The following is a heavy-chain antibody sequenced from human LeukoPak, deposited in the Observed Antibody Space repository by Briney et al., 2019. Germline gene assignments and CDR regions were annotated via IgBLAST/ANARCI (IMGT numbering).Heavy chain of an antibody. Sequence: GGSRRLSCAASGFTFRSYAMHWVRQAPGKGLEWVAVISYDGSNKYYADSVKGRFTISRDSSKTTLYLQMNSLRAEDTAVYYCARRGDDSTSYYYFDYWGQGTLVTVSS. V-gene: IGHV3-30-3*01. J-gene: IGHJ4*02. D-gene: IGHD3-22*01. CDR1: GFTFRSYA. CDR2: ISYDGSNK. CDR3: ARRGDDSTSYYYFDY.